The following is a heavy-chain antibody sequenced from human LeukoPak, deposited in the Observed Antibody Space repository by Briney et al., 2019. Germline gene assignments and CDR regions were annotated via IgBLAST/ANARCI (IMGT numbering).Heavy chain of an antibody. J-gene: IGHJ4*02. CDR2: ISGSGGST. CDR1: GFTFSSYG. Sequence: GGSLRLSCAASGFTFSSYGMHWVRQAPGKGLEWVSAISGSGGSTYYADSVKGRFTISRDNSKNTLSLQMNSLRAEDTAVYYCANYGSGSYYRDFDYWGQGTLVTVSS. D-gene: IGHD3-10*01. CDR3: ANYGSGSYYRDFDY. V-gene: IGHV3-23*01.